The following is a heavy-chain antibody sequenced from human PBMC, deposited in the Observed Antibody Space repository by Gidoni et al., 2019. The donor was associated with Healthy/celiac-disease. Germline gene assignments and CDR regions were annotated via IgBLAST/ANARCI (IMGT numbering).Heavy chain of an antibody. CDR3: ARPLYNWNGGGWFDP. D-gene: IGHD1-1*01. CDR1: GGSISSSSYY. CDR2: IYYSGST. V-gene: IGHV4-39*01. J-gene: IGHJ5*02. Sequence: QLQLQESGPGLVKPSETLSLTCTVSGGSISSSSYYWGWIRQPPGKGLEWIGNIYYSGSTYYNPALKGRVTISVDTSKNQFSLKLSSVTAADTAVYYCARPLYNWNGGGWFDPWGQGTLVTVSS.